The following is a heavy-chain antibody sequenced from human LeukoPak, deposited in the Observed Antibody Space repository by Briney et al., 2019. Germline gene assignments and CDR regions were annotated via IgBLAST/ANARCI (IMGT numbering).Heavy chain of an antibody. J-gene: IGHJ4*02. Sequence: ASVKVSCKASGGTFSSYAISWVRQAPGQGLEWMGGIIPIFGTANYAQKFQGRVTITADESTSTAYMELSSLRSEDTAVYYCARSHQPLLYAVDYWGQGTLVTVSS. CDR1: GGTFSSYA. V-gene: IGHV1-69*13. CDR2: IIPIFGTA. CDR3: ARSHQPLLYAVDY. D-gene: IGHD2-2*02.